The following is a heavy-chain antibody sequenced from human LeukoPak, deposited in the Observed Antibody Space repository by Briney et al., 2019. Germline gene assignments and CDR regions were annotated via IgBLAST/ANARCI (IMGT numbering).Heavy chain of an antibody. CDR3: ASASSGYVLFDY. D-gene: IGHD3-22*01. V-gene: IGHV3-74*01. Sequence: QPGGSLRLSCAASGFTFSSYWMHWVRQAPGKGLVWVSRINSDGSSTSYADSVKGRFTISRDNAKNTLYLQMNSLRAEDTAVYYCASASSGYVLFDYWGQGTLVTVSS. CDR1: GFTFSSYW. J-gene: IGHJ4*02. CDR2: INSDGSST.